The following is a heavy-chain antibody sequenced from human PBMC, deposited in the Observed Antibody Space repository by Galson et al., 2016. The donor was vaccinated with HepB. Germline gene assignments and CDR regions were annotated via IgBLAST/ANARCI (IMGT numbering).Heavy chain of an antibody. Sequence: QSGAEVKKPGESLKISCKGSGYNFASYWLGWVRQMPGKGQEWMGIIYPGDSDTRYNPSVHGQVTFSGDKSISTAYLQWSSLKASDTALYFCARQGSMQAFDIWGQGTMVTVSS. CDR1: GYNFASYW. CDR2: IYPGDSDT. V-gene: IGHV5-51*01. CDR3: ARQGSMQAFDI. D-gene: IGHD2-8*01. J-gene: IGHJ3*02.